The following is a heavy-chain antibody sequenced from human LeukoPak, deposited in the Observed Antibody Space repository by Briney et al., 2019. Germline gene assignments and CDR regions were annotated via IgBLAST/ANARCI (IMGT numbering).Heavy chain of an antibody. CDR3: AKRPGYSSSWYYFDY. CDR2: ISGSGGST. Sequence: GGSLRLSCAASGFTFTNYAMSWARQAPGKGLEWVSAISGSGGSTYYADSVKGRFTISRDNSKNTLYLQMNSLRAEDTAIYYCAKRPGYSSSWYYFDYWGQGTLVTVSS. J-gene: IGHJ4*02. D-gene: IGHD6-13*01. CDR1: GFTFTNYA. V-gene: IGHV3-23*01.